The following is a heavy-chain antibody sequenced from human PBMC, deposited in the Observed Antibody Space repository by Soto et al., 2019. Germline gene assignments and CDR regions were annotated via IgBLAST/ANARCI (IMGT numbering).Heavy chain of an antibody. CDR3: VRDPGRSSGYEIPFDY. J-gene: IGHJ4*02. CDR2: IYHNGRT. V-gene: IGHV4-30-4*01. D-gene: IGHD5-12*01. CDR1: GGSINSGDYY. Sequence: KSSETLSLTCTVSGGSINSGDYYWSWIRQSPGKGLEWIGYIYHNGRTLYNPSLKSRVSISLDTSKNQFSLTLTTVTAADTAVYYCVRDPGRSSGYEIPFDYWGPGTLVTVSS.